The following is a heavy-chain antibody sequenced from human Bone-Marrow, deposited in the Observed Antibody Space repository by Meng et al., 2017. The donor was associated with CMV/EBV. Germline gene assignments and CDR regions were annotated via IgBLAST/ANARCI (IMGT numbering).Heavy chain of an antibody. CDR2: IIPILGIA. D-gene: IGHD2-2*02. V-gene: IGHV1-69*10. CDR3: ASPRGYCSSTSCYTQVLHDAFDI. Sequence: ISWVRQAPGQGLEWMGGIIPILGIANYAQKFQGRVTITADKSTSTAYMELSSLRSEDTAVYYCASPRGYCSSTSCYTQVLHDAFDIWGQGTMVTVSS. J-gene: IGHJ3*02.